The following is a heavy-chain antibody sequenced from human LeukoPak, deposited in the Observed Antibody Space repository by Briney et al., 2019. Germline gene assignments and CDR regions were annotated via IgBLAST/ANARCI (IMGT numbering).Heavy chain of an antibody. CDR1: GGSFSGYY. Sequence: SETLSLTCAVYGGSFSGYYWSWIRQPPGKGLEWIGEINHSGSTNYNPSLKSRVTISVDTSKNQFSLKLSSVTAADTAVYYCARYPGRNWFDPWGQGTLVTVSS. V-gene: IGHV4-34*01. D-gene: IGHD3-10*01. CDR3: ARYPGRNWFDP. CDR2: INHSGST. J-gene: IGHJ5*02.